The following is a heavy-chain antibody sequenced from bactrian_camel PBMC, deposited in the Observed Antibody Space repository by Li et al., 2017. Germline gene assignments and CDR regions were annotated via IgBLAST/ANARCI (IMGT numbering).Heavy chain of an antibody. V-gene: IGHV3S53*01. CDR1: YYVCNGA. CDR2: IDSGGVT. J-gene: IGHJ4*01. CDR3: AFERGFSQMAWVRANFEY. D-gene: IGHD5*01. Sequence: HVQLVESGGGSVQVGGSLNLSCEVSYYVCNGAGLGWFRQAPGKEREEIARIDSGGVTIYSDSVKGRASIAKDNAKGTLALRMNSLKSEDTAMYYCAFERGFSQMAWVRANFEYWGAGTQVTVS.